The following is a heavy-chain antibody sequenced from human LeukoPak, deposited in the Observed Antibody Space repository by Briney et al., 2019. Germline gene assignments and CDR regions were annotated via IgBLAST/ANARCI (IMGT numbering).Heavy chain of an antibody. CDR1: GFTFGDYG. CDR2: INWNGGST. V-gene: IGHV3-20*04. Sequence: GGSLRLSCAASGFTFGDYGMSCVRQAPGKGLEWVSGINWNGGSTGYADSVKGRFTISRDNAKNSLYLQVNSLRAEDTALYYCARDALWTGYDTFDYWGQGTLVTVSS. J-gene: IGHJ4*02. CDR3: ARDALWTGYDTFDY. D-gene: IGHD3/OR15-3a*01.